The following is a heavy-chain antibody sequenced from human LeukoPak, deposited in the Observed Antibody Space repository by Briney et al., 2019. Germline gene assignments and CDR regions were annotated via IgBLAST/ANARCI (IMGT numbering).Heavy chain of an antibody. CDR1: GGSITSSNW. Sequence: SETLSLTCAVPGGSITSSNWWSWVRQPPGRGLEGIGEIYSSGSINYNPSLKSRVTISVDKSKNKFSLKLSSVTAADTAVYYCASGYYYDSSGYYPWAFDIWGQGTMVTVS. CDR3: ASGYYYDSSGYYPWAFDI. CDR2: IYSSGSI. J-gene: IGHJ3*02. V-gene: IGHV4-4*02. D-gene: IGHD3-22*01.